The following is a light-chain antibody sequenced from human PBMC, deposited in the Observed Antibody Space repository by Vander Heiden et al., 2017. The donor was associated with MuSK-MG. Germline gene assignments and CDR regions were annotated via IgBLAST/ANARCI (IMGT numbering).Light chain of an antibody. CDR2: HVS. CDR3: CSYAGSYPVF. Sequence: SALTQPRSVSASPGPSVTISCSGTNSDFTSYDYVSWFQQHPGKAPKLLTYHVSKRPSGVPDRFSGSKSGNTASLTISGLQAEDEADYYCCSYAGSYPVFFGGGTTLTVL. J-gene: IGLJ2*01. V-gene: IGLV2-11*01. CDR1: NSDFTSYDY.